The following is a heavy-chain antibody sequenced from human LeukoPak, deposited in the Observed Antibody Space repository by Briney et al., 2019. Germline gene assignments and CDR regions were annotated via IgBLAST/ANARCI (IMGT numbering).Heavy chain of an antibody. Sequence: PGGSLRLSCAASGFTFSSYAMSWVRQAPGKGLEWVSAISGSGGSTYYGDSVKGRFTISRDNSKNTLYLQMNSLRAEDTAVYYCAKDLEQLVGYDAFDIWGQGTMVTVSS. D-gene: IGHD6-6*01. V-gene: IGHV3-23*01. J-gene: IGHJ3*02. CDR2: ISGSGGST. CDR3: AKDLEQLVGYDAFDI. CDR1: GFTFSSYA.